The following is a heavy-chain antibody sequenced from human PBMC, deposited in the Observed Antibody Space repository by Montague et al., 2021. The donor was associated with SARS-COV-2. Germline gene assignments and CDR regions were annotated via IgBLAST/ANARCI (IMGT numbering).Heavy chain of an antibody. Sequence: SETLSLTCAVHGGSFSTYSWNWIRQPPGKGLEWIGEIHHGGSTNYNPSLKSRVTISADTSKNQFSLKLTSVAAADTAVYYCARLGDGVVPSPVLGVGPFYSSGCFDVWGQGTPVTVSS. J-gene: IGHJ6*02. V-gene: IGHV4-34*01. CDR1: GGSFSTYS. CDR3: ARLGDGVVPSPVLGVGPFYSSGCFDV. D-gene: IGHD2-15*01. CDR2: IHHGGST.